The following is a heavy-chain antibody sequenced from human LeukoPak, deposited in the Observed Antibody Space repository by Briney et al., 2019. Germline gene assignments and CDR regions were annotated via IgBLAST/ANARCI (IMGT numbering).Heavy chain of an antibody. CDR1: GYTFIDYY. Sequence: ASVKVSCKTSGYTFIDYYMYWVRQAPGQGPEWMGWINPNSGGTKSPQKFQGRVTMSRDTSTSRAYLELSRLRSDDTAVYYCASGPRSTIFGVDSYYFDYWGQGTLVTVSS. D-gene: IGHD3-3*01. CDR2: INPNSGGT. CDR3: ASGPRSTIFGVDSYYFDY. J-gene: IGHJ4*02. V-gene: IGHV1-2*02.